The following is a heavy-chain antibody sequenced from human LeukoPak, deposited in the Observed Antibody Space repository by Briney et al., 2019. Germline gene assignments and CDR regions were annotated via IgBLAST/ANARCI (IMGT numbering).Heavy chain of an antibody. CDR3: ARDLTRSSGHMDV. V-gene: IGHV4-38-2*02. D-gene: IGHD6-19*01. J-gene: IGHJ6*02. CDR2: IYYSGGT. CDR1: GFTFSDYY. Sequence: GSLRLSCAASGFTFSDYYMSWIRQPPGKGLEWIGSIYYSGGTYYNPSLKSRVTISVDTSKNQFSLKVSSVTAADTAVYYCARDLTRSSGHMDVWGQGTTVTVSS.